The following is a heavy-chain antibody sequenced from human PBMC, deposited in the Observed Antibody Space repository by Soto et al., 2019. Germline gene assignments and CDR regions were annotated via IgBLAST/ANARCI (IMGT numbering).Heavy chain of an antibody. D-gene: IGHD2-2*01. CDR1: RFTFSTYE. CDR3: VRYCSTTLCNGVATRTFDY. V-gene: IGHV3-48*03. Sequence: GGSLRLSCAASRFTFSTYEMNWVRQAPGKGLEWVSYISSSGYTVYYADSVKGRFTISRDNTRNSLYLQMNSLRDEDTALYYCVRYCSTTLCNGVATRTFDYWGQGTLVTVSS. CDR2: ISSSGYTV. J-gene: IGHJ4*02.